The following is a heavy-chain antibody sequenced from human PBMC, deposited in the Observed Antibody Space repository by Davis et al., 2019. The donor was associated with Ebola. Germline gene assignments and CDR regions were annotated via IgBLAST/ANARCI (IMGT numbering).Heavy chain of an antibody. CDR1: GYTFATYV. CDR3: ARGRYLAPVDS. CDR2: INTNSGNP. J-gene: IGHJ5*01. Sequence: AASVKVSCKASGYTFATYVITWVRQAPGQGLEWMGWINTNSGNPTYAQGLSGRFLLSLDTSVSTAYLQIDSLEPEDTAIYYCARGRYLAPVDSWGQGTLVTVSS. V-gene: IGHV7-4-1*01. D-gene: IGHD3-9*01.